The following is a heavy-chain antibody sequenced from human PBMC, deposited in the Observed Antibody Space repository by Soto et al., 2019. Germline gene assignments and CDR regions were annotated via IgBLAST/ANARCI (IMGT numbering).Heavy chain of an antibody. CDR1: GFTFSTYA. Sequence: QVQLVESGGGVVQPGRSLRLSCAASGFTFSTYAFHWVRQAPGKGLEWVAVISYDGNHKYYADSVKGRFTISRDNSKNTLYLQMNSLRTEDTAVYYCARDYIVATARLSSSWYYWGQGTLVAVSS. D-gene: IGHD5-12*01. CDR3: ARDYIVATARLSSSWYY. CDR2: ISYDGNHK. J-gene: IGHJ4*02. V-gene: IGHV3-30-3*01.